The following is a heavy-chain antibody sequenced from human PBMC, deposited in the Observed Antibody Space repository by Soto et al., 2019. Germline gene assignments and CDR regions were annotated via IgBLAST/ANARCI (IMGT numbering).Heavy chain of an antibody. D-gene: IGHD2-2*01. CDR2: IDSDDDK. CDR3: ATRMGGNSFDY. V-gene: IGHV2-70*04. J-gene: IGHJ4*02. CDR1: GFSLSTSGMR. Sequence: ESGPTLVNPTQTLTLTCTFSGFSLSTSGMRVSWIRQPPGKALEWLARIDSDDDKFYSTSLKTRLTISKDTSKNQVVLTMTNMDPVDTATYYCATRMGGNSFDYWGQGTLVTVSS.